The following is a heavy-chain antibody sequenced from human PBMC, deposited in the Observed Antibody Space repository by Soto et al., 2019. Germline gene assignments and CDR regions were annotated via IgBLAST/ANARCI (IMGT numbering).Heavy chain of an antibody. V-gene: IGHV3-23*01. Sequence: GGSLRLSCAASGFTFSSYAMSWVRQAPGKGLEWVSAISGSGGSTYYADSVKGRVTISRDNSKNTLYLQMNSLRAEDTAVYYCAKDLKCSSRSAGSDAFDIWGQGTMVTVSS. CDR2: ISGSGGST. J-gene: IGHJ3*02. CDR3: AKDLKCSSRSAGSDAFDI. D-gene: IGHD3-10*02. CDR1: GFTFSSYA.